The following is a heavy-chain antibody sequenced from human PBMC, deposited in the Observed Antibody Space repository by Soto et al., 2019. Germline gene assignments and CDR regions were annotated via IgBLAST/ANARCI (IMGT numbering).Heavy chain of an antibody. J-gene: IGHJ4*02. V-gene: IGHV4-39*01. Sequence: PSETLSLTCTVSGGSISSSSYYWGWIRQPPGKGLEWIGSIYYSGSTYYNPSLKSRVTISVDTSKNQFSLKLSSVTAADTAVYYCARVLYSGSYKTQPDGIFDYWGQGTLVTVSS. CDR1: GGSISSSSYY. D-gene: IGHD1-26*01. CDR3: ARVLYSGSYKTQPDGIFDY. CDR2: IYYSGST.